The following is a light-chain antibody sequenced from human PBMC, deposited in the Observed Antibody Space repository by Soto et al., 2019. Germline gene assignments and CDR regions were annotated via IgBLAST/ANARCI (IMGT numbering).Light chain of an antibody. Sequence: EIVMTQSPATLSISPCEGATLSSRASQSVYSNLAWYQQKPGQAPRLLIYGASTRTTGLPPRFSGSGSGTEFTLTISSLQSEDFAIYYCQQYKNWPRTFGQGTKVDIK. J-gene: IGKJ1*01. CDR1: QSVYSN. V-gene: IGKV3-15*01. CDR2: GAS. CDR3: QQYKNWPRT.